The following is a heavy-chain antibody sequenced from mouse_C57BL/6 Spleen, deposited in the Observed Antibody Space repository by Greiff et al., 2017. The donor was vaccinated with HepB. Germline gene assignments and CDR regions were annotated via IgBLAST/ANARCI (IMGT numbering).Heavy chain of an antibody. D-gene: IGHD1-1*01. CDR1: GYTFTSYW. CDR2: IDPSDSET. J-gene: IGHJ3*01. V-gene: IGHV1-52*01. Sequence: VQLQQPGAELVRPGSSVKLSCKASGYTFTSYWMHWVKQRPIQGLEWIGNIDPSDSETHYNQKFKDKATLTVDKSSSTAYMQLSSLTSEDSAVYYCARGGTTGVEGFAYWGQGTLVTVSA. CDR3: ARGGTTGVEGFAY.